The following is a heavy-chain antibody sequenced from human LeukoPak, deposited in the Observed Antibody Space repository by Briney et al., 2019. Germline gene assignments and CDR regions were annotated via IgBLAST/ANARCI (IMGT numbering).Heavy chain of an antibody. V-gene: IGHV3-23*01. D-gene: IGHD3-10*01. CDR3: AKDQRFGDLDDY. CDR1: GFTLSNYA. CDR2: ISGSAITT. Sequence: GGSLRLSCTTSGFTLSNYAMSWVRQAPGKGLEWVSSISGSAITTYYADSVKGRFSISRDNSKNTLYLQMTSLRAEDTAVYYCAKDQRFGDLDDYRGQGTLVTVSS. J-gene: IGHJ4*02.